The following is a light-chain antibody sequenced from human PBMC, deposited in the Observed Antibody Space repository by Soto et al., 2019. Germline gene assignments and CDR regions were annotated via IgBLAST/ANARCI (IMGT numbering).Light chain of an antibody. V-gene: IGLV2-14*01. CDR3: SSFTTTSTYV. J-gene: IGLJ1*01. CDR1: SSDVGAYNY. Sequence: QSALTQPASVSGSPGQSITISCTGTSSDVGAYNYVSWYQQHPGKAPKLMIYEVNARPSGVSNRFSGSKSGNTASLTISGLEAEDEADYYCSSFTTTSTYVFGTGTKLTVL. CDR2: EVN.